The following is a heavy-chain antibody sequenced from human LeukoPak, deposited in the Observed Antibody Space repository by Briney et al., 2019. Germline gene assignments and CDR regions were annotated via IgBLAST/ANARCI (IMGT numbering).Heavy chain of an antibody. CDR1: GGSFSGYY. CDR2: INHSGST. J-gene: IGHJ4*02. D-gene: IGHD3-10*01. CDR3: ARDLPAYYYGSGSYFSSVGLDY. Sequence: SETLSLTRAVYGGSFSGYYWSWIRQPPGKGLEWIGEINHSGSTNYNPSLKSRVTISVDTSKNQFSLKLSSVTAADTAVYYCARDLPAYYYGSGSYFSSVGLDYWGQGTLVTVSS. V-gene: IGHV4-34*01.